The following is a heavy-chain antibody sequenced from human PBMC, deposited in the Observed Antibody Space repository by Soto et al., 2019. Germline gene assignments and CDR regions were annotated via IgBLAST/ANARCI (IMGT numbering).Heavy chain of an antibody. Sequence: ASEKVSCKASGYTFTSYDINWVRQATGQGLEWMGWMNPNSGNTGYAQKFQGRVTMTRNTSISTAYMELSSLRSEDTAVYYCARERRCYDFWSGYSACYYYGMDVWGQGTTVTVS. V-gene: IGHV1-8*01. CDR2: MNPNSGNT. CDR3: ARERRCYDFWSGYSACYYYGMDV. CDR1: GYTFTSYD. D-gene: IGHD3-3*01. J-gene: IGHJ6*02.